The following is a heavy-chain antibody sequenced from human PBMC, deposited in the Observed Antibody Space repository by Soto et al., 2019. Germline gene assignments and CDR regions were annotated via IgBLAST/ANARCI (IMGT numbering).Heavy chain of an antibody. CDR1: GASISAYA. J-gene: IGHJ3*02. V-gene: IGHV4-4*07. CDR2: LYSSGST. CDR3: ARAVWAAEEAFDI. Sequence: SETLSLTCTVSGASISAYAWSWIRHPAGKGLEWIGRLYSSGSTNYNPSLKSRVTISVDTSKNQFSLKLSSVTAADTAVYYCARAVWAAEEAFDIWGQGTMVTVSS. D-gene: IGHD3-16*01.